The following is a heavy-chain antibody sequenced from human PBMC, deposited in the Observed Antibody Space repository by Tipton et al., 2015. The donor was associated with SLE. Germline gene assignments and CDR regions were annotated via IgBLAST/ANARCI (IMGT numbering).Heavy chain of an antibody. D-gene: IGHD7-27*01. J-gene: IGHJ4*02. Sequence: TLSLTCTVSGGSITSYYWSWVRQSPGKGLEWIGEINHSGIPYYNPSLKSRVTLSVDTSKRQFSLKVTSVTAADTAVYYCARQSNWGPYYFDYWGQGTLVTVSS. V-gene: IGHV4-34*01. CDR1: GGSITSYY. CDR2: INHSGIP. CDR3: ARQSNWGPYYFDY.